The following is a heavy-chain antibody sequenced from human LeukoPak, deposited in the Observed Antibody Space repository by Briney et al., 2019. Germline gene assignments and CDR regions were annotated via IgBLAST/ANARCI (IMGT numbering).Heavy chain of an antibody. J-gene: IGHJ4*02. V-gene: IGHV4-38-2*02. CDR2: VFRLQTVRT. CDR1: DSSITSTYY. D-gene: IGHD2-8*01. Sequence: SETLSLTCTVSDSSITSTYYWAWFRQPPGKGLEWIATVFRLQTVRTFNNPSLESRVTVSLDPSRNQFSLNLTSVTAADTALYFCARVLHAPYLIDSWGQGTLVTVSS. CDR3: ARVLHAPYLIDS.